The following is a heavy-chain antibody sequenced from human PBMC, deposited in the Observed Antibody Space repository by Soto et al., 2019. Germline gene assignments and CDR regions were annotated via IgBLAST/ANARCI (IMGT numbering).Heavy chain of an antibody. CDR3: AKNPAILGYCSGGSCYGFDP. V-gene: IGHV3-23*01. Sequence: GGSLRLSCAASGFTFSSYAMSWVRQAPGKGLEWVSAISGSGGSTYYADSVKGRFTISRDNSKNTLYLQMNSLRAEDTAVYYCAKNPAILGYCSGGSCYGFDPWGQATLVTVPS. CDR2: ISGSGGST. CDR1: GFTFSSYA. D-gene: IGHD2-15*01. J-gene: IGHJ5*02.